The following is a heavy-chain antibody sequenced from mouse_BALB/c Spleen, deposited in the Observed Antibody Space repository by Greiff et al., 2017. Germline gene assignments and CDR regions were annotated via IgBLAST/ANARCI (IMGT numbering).Heavy chain of an antibody. CDR2: ISSGGSYT. J-gene: IGHJ3*01. Sequence: EVNVVESGGGLVKPGGSLKLSCAASGFTFSSYALSWVRQSPEKRLEWVAEISSGGSYTYYPDTVTGRFTISRDNAKNTLYLEMSSLRSEDTAMYYCARVYDYDEGAWFAYWGQGTLVTVSA. CDR1: GFTFSSYA. V-gene: IGHV5-9-4*01. D-gene: IGHD2-4*01. CDR3: ARVYDYDEGAWFAY.